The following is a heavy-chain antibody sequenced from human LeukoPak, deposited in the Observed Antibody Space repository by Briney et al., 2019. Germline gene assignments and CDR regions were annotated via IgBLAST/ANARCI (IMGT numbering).Heavy chain of an antibody. J-gene: IGHJ4*02. V-gene: IGHV4-39*07. CDR3: ARDGGASQSDY. D-gene: IGHD3-3*01. CDR2: IYYSGST. CDR1: GGSISSSSYY. Sequence: NPSETLSLTCTVSGGSISSSSYYWGWIRQPPGKGLEWIGSIYYSGSTYYNPSLKSRVTISVDASKNQFSLKLSSVAAADTAVYYCARDGGASQSDYWGQGTLVTVSS.